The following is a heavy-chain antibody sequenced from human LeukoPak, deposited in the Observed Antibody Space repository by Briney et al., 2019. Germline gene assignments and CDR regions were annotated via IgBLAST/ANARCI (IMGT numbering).Heavy chain of an antibody. V-gene: IGHV1-69*05. CDR1: GGNFSSYA. CDR2: VISIFGPA. Sequence: SVRVACKASGGNFSSYAVSWGRRAPGRGREWWVGVISIFGPANYAQKFQGRVTITTDESTSTAYMELSSLRSEDTAVSYCARASLDSYGFYYMDVWGKGTTVTVSS. D-gene: IGHD5-18*01. J-gene: IGHJ6*03. CDR3: ARASLDSYGFYYMDV.